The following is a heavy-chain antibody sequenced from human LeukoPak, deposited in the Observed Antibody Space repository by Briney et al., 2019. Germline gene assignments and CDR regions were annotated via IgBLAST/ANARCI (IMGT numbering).Heavy chain of an antibody. D-gene: IGHD1-26*01. Sequence: PSGSLSLTCVVPGGSLSSSSYYCGWVRLPRWKGLECIGSISYSGSTYYNLSLKSRVTISVDTSKNQFSLKLSSVTAADTAVYYCARRYPSESYLDYWGQGTLVTVSS. V-gene: IGHV4-39*01. CDR1: GGSLSSSSYY. J-gene: IGHJ4*02. CDR3: ARRYPSESYLDY. CDR2: ISYSGST.